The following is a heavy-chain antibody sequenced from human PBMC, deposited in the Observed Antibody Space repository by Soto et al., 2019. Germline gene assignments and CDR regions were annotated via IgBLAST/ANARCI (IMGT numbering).Heavy chain of an antibody. J-gene: IGHJ4*02. CDR1: GFTFNIYG. CDR3: AKDQASGQGSFDS. Sequence: GGSLRLSCAASGFTFNIYGMHWVRQAPDKGLEWVALISYDGGNQYYADSVKGRFTISRDNSKNTLFLLMNSLRADDTAVYYCAKDQASGQGSFDSWGQGTLVTVSS. CDR2: ISYDGGNQ. V-gene: IGHV3-30*18.